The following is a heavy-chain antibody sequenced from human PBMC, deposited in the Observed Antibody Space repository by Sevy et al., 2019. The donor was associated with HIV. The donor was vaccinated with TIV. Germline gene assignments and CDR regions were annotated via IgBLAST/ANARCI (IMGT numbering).Heavy chain of an antibody. Sequence: ASVKVSCKVSGYTLIQLSMHWVRQAPGEGPEWMGTFDAEDGETMYAQKFQGRVIMTEDTSTDTAYMELSSLRSKDTAFYYCATTKDYYDGSGYPFDDWGQGTLVTVSS. CDR3: ATTKDYYDGSGYPFDD. J-gene: IGHJ4*02. CDR2: FDAEDGET. V-gene: IGHV1-24*01. D-gene: IGHD3-22*01. CDR1: GYTLIQLS.